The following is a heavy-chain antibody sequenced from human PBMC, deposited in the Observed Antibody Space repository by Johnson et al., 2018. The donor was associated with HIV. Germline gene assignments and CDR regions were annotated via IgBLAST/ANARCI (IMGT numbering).Heavy chain of an antibody. CDR2: INRNGGNT. D-gene: IGHD1-26*01. CDR1: GFTFDDYG. J-gene: IGHJ3*02. Sequence: EQLAESGGSVVRPGGSLRLSCAVSGFTFDDYGMSWVRQAPGNGLEWVSRINRNGGNTGYADSVQGPITISRDHAKKFLDLQMNSLTAEDTAFYYCARGWVGATLRAFDIWGQGTMVTVSS. CDR3: ARGWVGATLRAFDI. V-gene: IGHV3-20*04.